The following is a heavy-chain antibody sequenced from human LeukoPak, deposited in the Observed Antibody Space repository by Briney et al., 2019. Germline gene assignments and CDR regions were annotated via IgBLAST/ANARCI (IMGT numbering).Heavy chain of an antibody. CDR1: GGSISSYY. J-gene: IGHJ4*02. Sequence: PSETLSLTCTVSGGSISSYYWSWIRQPPGKGLEWIGYIYYSGSTNHNPSLKSRLTISVDTSKNQFSLKLSSVTAADTAVYYCARSRSAWYSSGAKDYWGQGTLVTVSS. D-gene: IGHD6-19*01. V-gene: IGHV4-59*01. CDR2: IYYSGST. CDR3: ARSRSAWYSSGAKDY.